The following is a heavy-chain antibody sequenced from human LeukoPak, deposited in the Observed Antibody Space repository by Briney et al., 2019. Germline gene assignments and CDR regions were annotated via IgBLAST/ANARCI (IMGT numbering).Heavy chain of an antibody. CDR2: ISYDGSNK. J-gene: IGHJ6*02. V-gene: IGHV3-30-3*01. CDR1: GFTFITYA. D-gene: IGHD3-10*01. Sequence: GGSLSLSCAASGFTFITYAMHWVRPAPGKGLEWVAVISYDGSNKFYADSVKGRFTISRDNSKNTLYLQMNSLRAEDTAVYYCAGGRGLTRGGGMDVWGQGTTVTVSS. CDR3: AGGRGLTRGGGMDV.